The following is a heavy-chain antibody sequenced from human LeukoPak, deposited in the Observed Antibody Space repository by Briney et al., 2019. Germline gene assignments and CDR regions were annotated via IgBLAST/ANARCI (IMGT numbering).Heavy chain of an antibody. CDR2: ITSSGSGT. V-gene: IGHV3-23*01. D-gene: IGHD2-21*01. J-gene: IGHJ4*02. CDR3: AKVSPYCHSSFYFAY. CDR1: GFTFGSYA. Sequence: GGSLRLSCVASGFTFGSYAMSWVRQAPGKGLEWVSAITSSGSGTFYADSVKGRFTISRDIAKNTLYLQMNSLRAEDTALYYCAKVSPYCHSSFYFAYWGQGTLVTVSS.